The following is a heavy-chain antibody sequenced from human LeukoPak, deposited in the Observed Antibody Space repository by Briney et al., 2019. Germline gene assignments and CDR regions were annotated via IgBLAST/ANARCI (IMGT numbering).Heavy chain of an antibody. Sequence: PGGSLRLSCAASGFTFSSYNMNWVRQAPGKGLEWVSSITSGSSYRFYADSVKGRFTISRDNAKNSLYLQMNSLRAEDTAVYYCARDRVVVTPRSDYYYMDVWGKGTTVTVSS. D-gene: IGHD2-21*02. CDR2: ITSGSSYR. J-gene: IGHJ6*03. CDR3: ARDRVVVTPRSDYYYMDV. V-gene: IGHV3-21*04. CDR1: GFTFSSYN.